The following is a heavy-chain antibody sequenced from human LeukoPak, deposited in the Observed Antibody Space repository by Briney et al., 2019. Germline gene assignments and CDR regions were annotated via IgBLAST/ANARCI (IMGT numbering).Heavy chain of an antibody. J-gene: IGHJ4*02. CDR3: VNTGIVGATDQPFDY. V-gene: IGHV3-23*01. Sequence: GGSLRLSCAASGFTFSSYAMSWVRQAPGKGLEWVSAISGSGGSTYYADSVKGRFTISRDNSKNTLYLQMNSLRAEDTAVYYCVNTGIVGATDQPFDYWGQGTLVTVSS. CDR2: ISGSGGST. D-gene: IGHD1-26*01. CDR1: GFTFSSYA.